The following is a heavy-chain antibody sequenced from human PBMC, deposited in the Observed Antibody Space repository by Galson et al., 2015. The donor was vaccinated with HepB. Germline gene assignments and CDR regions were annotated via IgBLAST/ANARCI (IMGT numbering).Heavy chain of an antibody. CDR1: GYSFTSYW. Sequence: QSGAEVKKPGESLKISCKGSGYSFTSYWIGWVRQMPGKGLEWMGIIYPGDSDTRYSPSFQGQVTISADKSISTAYLQWSSLKASDTAMYYCARHFYDGSGWYGSYYYGMDVWGQGTTVTVSS. D-gene: IGHD6-19*01. J-gene: IGHJ6*02. V-gene: IGHV5-51*01. CDR3: ARHFYDGSGWYGSYYYGMDV. CDR2: IYPGDSDT.